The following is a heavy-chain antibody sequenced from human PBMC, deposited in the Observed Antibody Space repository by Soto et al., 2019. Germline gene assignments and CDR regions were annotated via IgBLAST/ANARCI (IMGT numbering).Heavy chain of an antibody. Sequence: QVQLQESGPGLVKPSQTLSLSCTVSGGSLSSGGYYWSWIRQHPGKGLEWIGFIYYSGSTYYNPSLKSRVTISVDTSQNQFSLKLSSVAAADTAVYYCERDTQRGYSGYFDSWGQGTLVTVSS. V-gene: IGHV4-31*03. D-gene: IGHD5-12*01. J-gene: IGHJ4*02. CDR1: GGSLSSGGYY. CDR2: IYYSGST. CDR3: ERDTQRGYSGYFDS.